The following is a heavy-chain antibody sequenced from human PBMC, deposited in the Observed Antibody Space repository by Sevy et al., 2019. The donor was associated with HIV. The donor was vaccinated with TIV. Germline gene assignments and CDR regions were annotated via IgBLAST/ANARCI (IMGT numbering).Heavy chain of an antibody. D-gene: IGHD2-2*01. Sequence: GGSLRLSCAASGFTFSSYGMHWVRQAPGKGLEWVAFIRYDGSNKYYADSVKGRFTISRDNSKNTLYLQMNSLRAEDTAGYYCLKSTSGQDIVVVPAAIAYGMDVWGQGTTVTVSS. CDR3: LKSTSGQDIVVVPAAIAYGMDV. CDR1: GFTFSSYG. CDR2: IRYDGSNK. V-gene: IGHV3-30*02. J-gene: IGHJ6*02.